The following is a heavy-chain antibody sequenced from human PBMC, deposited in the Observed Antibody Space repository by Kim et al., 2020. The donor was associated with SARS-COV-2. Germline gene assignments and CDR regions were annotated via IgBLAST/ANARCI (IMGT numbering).Heavy chain of an antibody. D-gene: IGHD1-1*01. J-gene: IGHJ4*02. Sequence: VKGRLTISRDNSKNTLYLQMNSLRAEDTDVYYCAKPFRRNRLGDLYYFDYWGQGTLVTVSS. V-gene: IGHV3-23*01. CDR3: AKPFRRNRLGDLYYFDY.